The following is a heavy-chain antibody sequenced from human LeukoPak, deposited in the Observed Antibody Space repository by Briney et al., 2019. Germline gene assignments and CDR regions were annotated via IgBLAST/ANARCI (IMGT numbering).Heavy chain of an antibody. J-gene: IGHJ4*02. CDR1: GFSFSSYW. D-gene: IGHD2-2*01. V-gene: IGHV3-7*01. Sequence: GGSLRLSCAASGFSFSSYWMNWVRQAPGKGLEWVANIKEDGSEKYYVDSVKGRFTISRDNAKDSLYLEMNSLRAEDTAVYYCARDWYCSSNSCSKGGGHWGQGTLVGVSS. CDR3: ARDWYCSSNSCSKGGGH. CDR2: IKEDGSEK.